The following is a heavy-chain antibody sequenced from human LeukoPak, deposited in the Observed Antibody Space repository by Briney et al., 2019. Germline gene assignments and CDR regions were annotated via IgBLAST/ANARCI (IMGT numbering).Heavy chain of an antibody. D-gene: IGHD3-22*01. V-gene: IGHV1-18*01. J-gene: IGHJ5*02. Sequence: GASVMVSCKASGYTFSSYGISWVRQARGQGLEWMGWISDYNGNTNYAQKVQGRVTMTTDPFTSTAYMELRSLRSDDTAVYYCARDGPDRAAWFDPWGQGTLVTVS. CDR3: ARDGPDRAAWFDP. CDR1: GYTFSSYG. CDR2: ISDYNGNT.